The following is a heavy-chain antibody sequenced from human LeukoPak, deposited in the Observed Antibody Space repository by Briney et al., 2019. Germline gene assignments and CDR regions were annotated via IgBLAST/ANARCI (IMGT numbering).Heavy chain of an antibody. V-gene: IGHV3-33*06. CDR2: IWYDGSNK. CDR1: GFTFSSYG. Sequence: PGGSLRLSCAASGFTFSSYGMHWVRQAPGKGLEWVAVIWYDGSNKYYADSVKGRFTISRDNSKNTLYLQMNSLRAEDTAVYYCAKEAYHDSSGYYSWGQGTLVTVSS. D-gene: IGHD3-22*01. CDR3: AKEAYHDSSGYYS. J-gene: IGHJ4*02.